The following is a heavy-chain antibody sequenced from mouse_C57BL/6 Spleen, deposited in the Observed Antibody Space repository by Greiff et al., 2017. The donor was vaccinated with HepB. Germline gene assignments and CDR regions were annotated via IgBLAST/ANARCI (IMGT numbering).Heavy chain of an antibody. CDR1: GYTFTDYY. J-gene: IGHJ3*01. D-gene: IGHD3-2*02. V-gene: IGHV1-76*01. CDR3: AANVNQGAWFAY. Sequence: QVQLQQSGAELVRPGASVKLSCKASGYTFTDYYINWVKQRPGQGLEWIARIYPGSGNTYYNEKFKGKATLTAEKSSSTAYMQLSSLTSEDSAVYFCAANVNQGAWFAYWGQGTLVTVSA. CDR2: IYPGSGNT.